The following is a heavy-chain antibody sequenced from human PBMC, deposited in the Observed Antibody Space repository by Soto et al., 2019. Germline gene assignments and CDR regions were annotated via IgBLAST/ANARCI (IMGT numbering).Heavy chain of an antibody. CDR3: ARAQLVGYYFDY. V-gene: IGHV4-30-4*01. CDR1: GGSISSGDYY. J-gene: IGHJ4*02. CDR2: IYYSGST. D-gene: IGHD1-26*01. Sequence: SETLSLTCTVSGGSISSGDYYWSWIRQPPGKGLEWIGYIYYSGSTYYNPSLKSRVTISVDTSKNQFSLKLSSVTAADTAVYYCARAQLVGYYFDYWGQGTPVTVSS.